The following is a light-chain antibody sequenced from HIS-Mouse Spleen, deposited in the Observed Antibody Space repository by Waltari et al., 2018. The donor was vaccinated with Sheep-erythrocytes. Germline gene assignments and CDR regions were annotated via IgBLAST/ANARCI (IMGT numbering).Light chain of an antibody. V-gene: IGLV2-14*03. J-gene: IGLJ1*01. CDR1: SSDVGRYNY. CDR2: DFS. Sequence: QSALTQPASVSGSPGQSITISCTGTSSDVGRYNYVSWYKQHPGKHPKLLIYDFSNRPSWVANRCSGSKAGNTASLTISGLQAEDEADYYCSSYTSSSTLVFGTGTKVTVL. CDR3: SSYTSSSTLV.